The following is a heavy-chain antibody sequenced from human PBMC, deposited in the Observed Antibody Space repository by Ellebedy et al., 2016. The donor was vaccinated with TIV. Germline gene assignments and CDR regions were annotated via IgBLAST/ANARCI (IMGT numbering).Heavy chain of an antibody. D-gene: IGHD3-22*01. CDR2: INHDGAIK. CDR3: ARNRNDFDANGYWNY. V-gene: IGHV3-11*01. CDR1: GFSFREYC. J-gene: IGHJ4*02. Sequence: GGSLRLSCAASGFSFREYCMSWIRQAPGKGLECVAYINHDGAIKYYADAVRGRFTVSRDNAENSLHLQMNSLRAEDTAVYYCARNRNDFDANGYWNYWGPGAQVTVSS.